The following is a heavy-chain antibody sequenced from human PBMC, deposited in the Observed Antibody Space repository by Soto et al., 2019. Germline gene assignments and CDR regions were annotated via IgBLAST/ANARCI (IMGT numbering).Heavy chain of an antibody. CDR2: FDPEDGET. Sequence: ASVKVSCKVSGYTLTELSMHWVRQAPGKGLEWMGGFDPEDGETIYAQKFQGRVTMTEDTSTDTAYMELSSLRSEDTAVYYCATPLYSGSYYYYYGMDVWGQGTTVTVSS. D-gene: IGHD1-26*01. CDR1: GYTLTELS. V-gene: IGHV1-24*01. J-gene: IGHJ6*02. CDR3: ATPLYSGSYYYYYGMDV.